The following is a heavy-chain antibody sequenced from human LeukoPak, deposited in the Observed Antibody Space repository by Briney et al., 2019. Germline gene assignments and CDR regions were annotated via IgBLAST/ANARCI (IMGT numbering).Heavy chain of an antibody. CDR2: VKSDGSNP. D-gene: IGHD3-10*01. CDR3: ARDIVSGSGSLDY. J-gene: IGHJ4*02. CDR1: RFTFSNYW. Sequence: GGSLRLSCAASRFTFSNYWMHWVRHAPGKGLVWLSRVKSDGSNPSYADSVKGRFTFSRDNAENMLYLQMNTLGAEDTAVYYCARDIVSGSGSLDYWGQGTLVTVSS. V-gene: IGHV3-74*01.